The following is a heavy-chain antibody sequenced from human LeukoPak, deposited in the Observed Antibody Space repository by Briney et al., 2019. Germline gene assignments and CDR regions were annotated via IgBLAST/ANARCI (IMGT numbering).Heavy chain of an antibody. CDR1: GFTFSSYA. J-gene: IGHJ5*02. CDR2: ISGSGVST. CDR3: AKGEYSSGWRSWFDP. D-gene: IGHD6-19*01. V-gene: IGHV3-23*01. Sequence: PGRSLRLSCAVSGFTFSSYAMSWVRQAPGKGLEWVSSISGSGVSTYYADSVKGRFTVSRDNSKNTLYLQMNSLRAEDTAVYYCAKGEYSSGWRSWFDPWGQGTLVTVSS.